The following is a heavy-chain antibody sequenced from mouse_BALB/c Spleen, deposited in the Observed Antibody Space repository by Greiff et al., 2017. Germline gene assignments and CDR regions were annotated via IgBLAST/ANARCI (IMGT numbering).Heavy chain of an antibody. J-gene: IGHJ3*01. CDR3: ARRERYDVDAWFAY. D-gene: IGHD2-14*01. CDR2: IYPYNGGT. Sequence: VQLKQSGPELVKPGASVKISCKASGYTFTDYNMHWVKQSHGKSLEWIGYIYPYNGGTGYNQKFKSKATLTVDNSSSTAYMELRSLTSEDSAVYYCARRERYDVDAWFAYWGQGTLVTVSA. CDR1: GYTFTDYN. V-gene: IGHV1S29*02.